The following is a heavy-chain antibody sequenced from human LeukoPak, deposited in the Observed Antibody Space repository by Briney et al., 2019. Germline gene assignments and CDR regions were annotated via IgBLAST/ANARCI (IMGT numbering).Heavy chain of an antibody. CDR2: INPNSGVT. CDR3: ARGPWSGVRCYLLDY. D-gene: IGHD2-15*01. V-gene: IGHV1-2*02. J-gene: IGHJ4*02. Sequence: ASMKVSCKASGYTFTDYYLHWVRQSPEQGLEWMGWINPNSGVTKFAQTFQGRVTMTRDTSISTAYMELSSLRSDDTAVYYCARGPWSGVRCYLLDYLGQGTLVTGSS. CDR1: GYTFTDYY.